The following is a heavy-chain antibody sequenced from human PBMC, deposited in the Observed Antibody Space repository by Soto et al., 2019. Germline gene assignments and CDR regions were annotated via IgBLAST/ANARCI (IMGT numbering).Heavy chain of an antibody. CDR1: GGSFDDFY. J-gene: IGHJ6*02. CDR3: ARGSVVRITIVTGVNSPLYGMDV. CDR2: INHSGST. Sequence: KTSETLALTCAFYGGSFDDFYWSWVRQSPGKGLEWIGEINHSGSTNYNPSLKSRVTISVDTSKNQFSLKLSSVTAADTAVYYCARGSVVRITIVTGVNSPLYGMDVWGQGHTVTVSS. V-gene: IGHV4-34*01. D-gene: IGHD3-10*01.